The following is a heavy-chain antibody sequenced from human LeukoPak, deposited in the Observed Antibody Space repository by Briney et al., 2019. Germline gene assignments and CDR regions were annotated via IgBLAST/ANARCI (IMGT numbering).Heavy chain of an antibody. CDR3: ARHYGSGSYYPSY. CDR2: IKQDGSEK. CDR1: GFTFSSYW. V-gene: IGHV3-7*01. J-gene: IGHJ4*02. Sequence: GGSLRLSCAASGFTFSSYWMGWVRQAPGGGLEWVANIKQDGSEKYYVDSVKGRFTISRDNAKNSLYLQMNSLRAEATAVYYCARHYGSGSYYPSYWGQGTLVTVSS. D-gene: IGHD1-26*01.